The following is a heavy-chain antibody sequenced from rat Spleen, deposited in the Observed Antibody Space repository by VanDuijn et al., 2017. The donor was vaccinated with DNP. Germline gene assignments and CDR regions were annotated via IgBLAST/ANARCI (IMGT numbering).Heavy chain of an antibody. Sequence: EVQLMESGGGLVQPGRSLKLSCAASGFTFSAYYMAWVRQAPAKGLEWVAYIGSDAYAPYYGDSVKGRFTISRDNAKSTLYLQMNSLRSEDMATYYCIRWNSGHFDYWGQGVMVTVSS. D-gene: IGHD4-3*01. CDR2: IGSDAYAP. J-gene: IGHJ2*01. CDR3: IRWNSGHFDY. V-gene: IGHV5-22*01. CDR1: GFTFSAYY.